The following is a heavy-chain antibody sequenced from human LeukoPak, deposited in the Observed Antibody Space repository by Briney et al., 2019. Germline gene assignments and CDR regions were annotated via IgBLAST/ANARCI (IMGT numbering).Heavy chain of an antibody. J-gene: IGHJ4*02. V-gene: IGHV6-1*01. CDR3: ARASVVWDSSTSYATSSKFYFDY. D-gene: IGHD6-13*01. CDR2: TYYMSEWDH. Sequence: SQTLSLTCAISGDSVSSNNAAWNWIRQSPWRGLEWLGRTYYMSEWDHDYALSVKSRITVKADTSKNQFSLQLHSVTPEDTAIYYCARASVVWDSSTSYATSSKFYFDYWGQGTLVTVSS. CDR1: GDSVSSNNAA.